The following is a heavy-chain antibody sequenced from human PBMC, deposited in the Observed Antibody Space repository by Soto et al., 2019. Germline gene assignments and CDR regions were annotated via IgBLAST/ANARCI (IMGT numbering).Heavy chain of an antibody. CDR3: ARAFPKWIVGGFEI. V-gene: IGHV4-59*01. CDR2: VTHSGVT. Sequence: QVQLQESGPGLVKPSETLSLTCNVSGGSMTSYYWTWIRQSPVKGLEWIGSVTHSGVTNYNPSLTRRVTISADMAKYQYSLKLRSVTAADTAIYYCARAFPKWIVGGFEIWGHGTMVAVSS. D-gene: IGHD5-12*01. J-gene: IGHJ3*02. CDR1: GGSMTSYY.